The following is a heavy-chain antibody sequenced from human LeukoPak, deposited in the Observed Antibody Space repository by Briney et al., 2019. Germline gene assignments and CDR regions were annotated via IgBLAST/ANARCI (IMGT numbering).Heavy chain of an antibody. V-gene: IGHV4-34*01. CDR3: ASCYGDYDNWFDP. J-gene: IGHJ5*02. CDR1: GGYFSCYY. CDR2: INRRGST. Sequence: PSETLSLICGVYGGYFSCYYWSWLRQPPGKGLVWIGEINRRGSTNYNPSLKRRVPISIATSKKQFSLKLSSVTAPDTAVYYCASCYGDYDNWFDPWGQGTLVTVSS. D-gene: IGHD4-17*01.